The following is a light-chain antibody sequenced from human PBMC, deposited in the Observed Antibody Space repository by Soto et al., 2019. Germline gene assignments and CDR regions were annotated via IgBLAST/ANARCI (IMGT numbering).Light chain of an antibody. J-gene: IGKJ1*01. V-gene: IGKV1-39*01. CDR1: QSISTY. CDR2: AAS. Sequence: DILMTQSPSSLSASVGDIVTITCRASQSISTYLNWYQQKLGKAPKLLISAASSLQSGVPSRFSGSGSGTYFPLSISSLQPEDHATYYCQLSDGSWTFGQGTKVDIK. CDR3: QLSDGSWT.